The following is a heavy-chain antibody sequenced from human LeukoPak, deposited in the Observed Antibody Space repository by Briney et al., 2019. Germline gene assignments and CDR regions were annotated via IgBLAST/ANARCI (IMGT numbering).Heavy chain of an antibody. V-gene: IGHV3-30*18. CDR1: GFTFSSYG. Sequence: GGSLRLSCAASGFTFSSYGMHWVRQAPGKGLEWVAVISYDGSNKYYADSVRGRFTIPRDNSKNTLYLQMNSLRAEDTAVYYCAKPMDYYDSSGYYGYYFDYWGQGTLVTVSS. J-gene: IGHJ4*02. CDR2: ISYDGSNK. CDR3: AKPMDYYDSSGYYGYYFDY. D-gene: IGHD3-22*01.